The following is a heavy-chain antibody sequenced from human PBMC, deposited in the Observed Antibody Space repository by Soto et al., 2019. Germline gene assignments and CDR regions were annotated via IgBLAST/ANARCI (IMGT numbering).Heavy chain of an antibody. V-gene: IGHV3-20*01. J-gene: IGHJ3*02. CDR3: ARDTSITMVRGVIISKGDAFDI. CDR2: INWNGGST. CDR1: GFTFDDYG. Sequence: GGSLRLSCAASGFTFDDYGMSWVRQAPGKGLVWVSGINWNGGSTGYADSVKGRFTISRDNAKNSLYLQMNSLRAEDTALYHCARDTSITMVRGVIISKGDAFDIWGQGTMVTVSS. D-gene: IGHD3-10*01.